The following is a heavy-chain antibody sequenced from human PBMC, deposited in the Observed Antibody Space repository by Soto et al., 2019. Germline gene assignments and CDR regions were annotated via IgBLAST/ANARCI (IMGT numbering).Heavy chain of an antibody. CDR1: GASFSAYY. CDR3: ARGGYYVSGSYYASH. D-gene: IGHD3-10*01. CDR2: INHSGST. J-gene: IGHJ4*01. Sequence: PSETLSLTCAFYGASFSAYYWSWIRQPPGKGLEWIGEINHSGSTNYSPSRVTISVDTSKNQLFLKLTSVTAADTAVYYCARGGYYVSGSYYASHWGHGTLVTVS. V-gene: IGHV4-34*01.